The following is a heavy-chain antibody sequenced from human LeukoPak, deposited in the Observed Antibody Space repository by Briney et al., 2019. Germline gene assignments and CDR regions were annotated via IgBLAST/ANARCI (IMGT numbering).Heavy chain of an antibody. D-gene: IGHD3-10*01. CDR3: ARAPGRTSGCDY. CDR2: IIPIFGTA. CDR1: GGTFSSYA. Sequence: SVKVSCKASGGTFSSYAISWVRQAPGQGLEWMGGIIPIFGTANYAQKFQGRVTMTRDTSTSTVYMELSSLRSEDTAVYYCARAPGRTSGCDYWGQGTLVTVSS. J-gene: IGHJ4*02. V-gene: IGHV1-69*05.